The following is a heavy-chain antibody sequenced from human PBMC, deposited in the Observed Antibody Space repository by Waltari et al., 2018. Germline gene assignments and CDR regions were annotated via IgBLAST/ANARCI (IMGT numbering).Heavy chain of an antibody. CDR3: VETPGIATSAFAS. CDR2: ISYDGSNT. Sequence: QVQLVESGGGGVQPGRSLRLSCAASGFTFKNYAMHWVRQAPGKGLEWVAVISYDGSNTYYADSVKGRFTISRDNSRDTLYLQMSSLRVEDTAVYYCVETPGIATSAFASWGQGTLVTVSS. V-gene: IGHV3-30-3*01. J-gene: IGHJ5*01. D-gene: IGHD6-13*01. CDR1: GFTFKNYA.